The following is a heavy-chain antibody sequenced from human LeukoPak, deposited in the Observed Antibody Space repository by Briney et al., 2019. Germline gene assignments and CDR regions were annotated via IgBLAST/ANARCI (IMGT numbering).Heavy chain of an antibody. CDR3: TPG. D-gene: IGHD3-10*01. J-gene: IGHJ4*02. CDR1: GFTFSSYA. CDR2: ITGSGGTT. V-gene: IGHV3-23*01. Sequence: GGSLRLSCAASGFTFSSYALTWVRQAPGKGLEWVSGITGSGGTTYYADSVKGRFTISRDNAKNTVFLQMNSLRAEDTAVYYCTPGGGRGTLVTVSS.